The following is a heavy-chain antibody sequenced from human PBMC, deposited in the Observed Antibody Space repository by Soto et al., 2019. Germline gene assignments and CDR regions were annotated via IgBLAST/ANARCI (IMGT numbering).Heavy chain of an antibody. CDR1: GFSFSNYA. D-gene: IGHD3-22*01. V-gene: IGHV3-23*01. CDR3: ATRNYFDRSGYYYYYFDY. Sequence: VQLLESGGGLVQPGGSLRLSCVASGFSFSNYAMSWVRQAPGKGLEWVSGISESGGSTYYADSVKGRFTISRDNSKNTVFLQINSLRAEDTAVYYCATRNYFDRSGYYYYYFDYWGQGALVTVSS. CDR2: ISESGGST. J-gene: IGHJ4*02.